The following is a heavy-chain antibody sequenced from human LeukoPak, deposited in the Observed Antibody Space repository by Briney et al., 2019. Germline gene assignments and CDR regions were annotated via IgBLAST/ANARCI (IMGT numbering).Heavy chain of an antibody. CDR3: ARAQYSSSWYGDY. CDR1: GYTFTSYA. D-gene: IGHD6-13*01. J-gene: IGHJ4*02. V-gene: IGHV1-3*03. Sequence: VASVKVSCKASGYTFTSYAMHWVRQAPGQRLEWMGWINAGNGNTKYSQEFQGRVTITRDTSASTAYMELSSLRSEDMAVYYCARAQYSSSWYGDYWGQGTLVTVSS. CDR2: INAGNGNT.